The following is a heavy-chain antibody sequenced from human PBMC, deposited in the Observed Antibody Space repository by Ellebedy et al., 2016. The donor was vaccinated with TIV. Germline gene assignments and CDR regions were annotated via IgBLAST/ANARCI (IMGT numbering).Heavy chain of an antibody. CDR3: ARDDTMIFGLVRPGGGFYGMDV. V-gene: IGHV1-69*13. J-gene: IGHJ6*02. CDR1: GGTFTSYA. Sequence: SVKVSCXASGGTFTSYAIIWVRQAPGQGLEWMGGIIPVYGPPTYAQKFQGRVTISADSSTSTAYMELSSLRSEDTAVYYCARDDTMIFGLVRPGGGFYGMDVWGQGTTVTVSS. D-gene: IGHD3/OR15-3a*01. CDR2: IIPVYGPP.